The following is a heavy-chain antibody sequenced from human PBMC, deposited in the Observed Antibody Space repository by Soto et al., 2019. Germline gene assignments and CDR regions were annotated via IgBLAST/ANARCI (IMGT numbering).Heavy chain of an antibody. V-gene: IGHV1-2*02. Sequence: VEMVQSGAEVKKPGASVRVSCKASGYTFTDYFIHWVRQAPGQGLEWMGWINPNSGGTNYAQKFQGRVTMTRDTSITTVYLDLSRLRSDDTATYYCARDTKIPGNAIHDGRWGQATLVTVSS. CDR2: INPNSGGT. CDR1: GYTFTDYF. D-gene: IGHD2-2*01. J-gene: IGHJ4*02. CDR3: ARDTKIPGNAIHDGR.